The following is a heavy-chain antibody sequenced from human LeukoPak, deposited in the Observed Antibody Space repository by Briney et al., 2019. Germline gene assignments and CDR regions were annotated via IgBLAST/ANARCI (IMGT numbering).Heavy chain of an antibody. CDR1: GYTFTDYF. V-gene: IGHV1-2*02. CDR3: ARMHTGSYSQCFQP. D-gene: IGHD3-10*01. J-gene: IGHJ1*01. CDR2: INPHSGGT. Sequence: VASVKVSCKASGYTFTDYFIHWVRQAPGQGLEWMAWINPHSGGTNYAQKFQGRVTMTRDTSISTAFMELSRLTSDDTAVYYCARMHTGSYSQCFQPWGQGALVTVPS.